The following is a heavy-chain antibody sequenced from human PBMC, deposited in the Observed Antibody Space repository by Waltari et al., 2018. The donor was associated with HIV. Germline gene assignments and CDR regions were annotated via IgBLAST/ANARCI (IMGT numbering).Heavy chain of an antibody. Sequence: QLQLQESGPGLVKPSETLSLTCTVSGGSISSSSYYWGWIRQAPGTGREWIGSVYDSGSTYYNPSLKSRVTISVDTSKNQFSLKLSSVTAADTAVYHCVRHGGGWAPGGFDYWGQGTLVTVSS. V-gene: IGHV4-39*01. CDR3: VRHGGGWAPGGFDY. CDR1: GGSISSSSYY. D-gene: IGHD6-19*01. J-gene: IGHJ4*02. CDR2: VYDSGST.